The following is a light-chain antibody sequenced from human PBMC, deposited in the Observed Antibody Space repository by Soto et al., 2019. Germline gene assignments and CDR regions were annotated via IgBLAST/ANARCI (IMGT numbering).Light chain of an antibody. CDR1: QSVDNHY. CDR2: DTS. Sequence: EIVLTQPPGTLSSSPGERATLSCRASQSVDNHYIAWFQQNPGQSPRLLIYDTSTRPPGIPDRFSGSGPGTDLTLTISRLEPVDLAVYYCQHYGRSPPWTFCRVTKVEIK. J-gene: IGKJ1*01. V-gene: IGKV3-20*01. CDR3: QHYGRSPPWT.